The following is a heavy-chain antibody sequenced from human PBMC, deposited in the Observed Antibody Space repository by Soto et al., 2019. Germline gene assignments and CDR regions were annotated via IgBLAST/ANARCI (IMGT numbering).Heavy chain of an antibody. D-gene: IGHD6-13*01. CDR1: VYTFTSYG. V-gene: IGHV1-18*01. J-gene: IGHJ5*02. Sequence: ASVKVSCKASVYTFTSYGISWVRQAPGQGLEWMGWISAYNGNTNYAQKLQGRVTMTTDTSTSTAYMELRSLRSDDTAVYYCARDPEAAADFWFDPWGQGTLVTVSS. CDR3: ARDPEAAADFWFDP. CDR2: ISAYNGNT.